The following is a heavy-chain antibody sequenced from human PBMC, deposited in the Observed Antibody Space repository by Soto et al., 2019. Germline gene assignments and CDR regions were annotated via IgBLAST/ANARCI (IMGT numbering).Heavy chain of an antibody. CDR1: GFTFSDHG. CDR3: ARHPSILGDPRFCGFDP. Sequence: QVQLSESGGGAVQPGRSLRLSCAASGFTFSDHGMHWVRQAPGKGLEWVAVIWHDGSKRYYGDSVKGRFTISRDNSRNAMYQQMHCLRAEDTAVYYCARHPSILGDPRFCGFDPWGQGTLVTVSS. V-gene: IGHV3-33*01. D-gene: IGHD3-9*01. CDR2: IWHDGSKR. J-gene: IGHJ5*02.